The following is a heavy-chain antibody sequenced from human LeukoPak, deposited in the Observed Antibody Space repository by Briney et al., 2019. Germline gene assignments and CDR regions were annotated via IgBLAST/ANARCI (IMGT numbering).Heavy chain of an antibody. CDR1: GGSISSSNW. CDR2: IYHSGST. Sequence: PSETLSLTCAVSGGSISSSNWWSWVRQPPGKGLEWIGEIYHSGSTNYNPSLKSRVTISVDTSKNQFSLKLSSVTAADTAVYYCARVLRYFAYYYYYMDVWGKGTTVTVSS. D-gene: IGHD3-9*01. V-gene: IGHV4-4*02. CDR3: ARVLRYFAYYYYYMDV. J-gene: IGHJ6*03.